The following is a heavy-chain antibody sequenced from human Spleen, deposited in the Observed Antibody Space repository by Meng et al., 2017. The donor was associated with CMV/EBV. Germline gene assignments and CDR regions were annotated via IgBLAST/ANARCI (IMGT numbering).Heavy chain of an antibody. CDR2: ISGSGGST. V-gene: IGHV3-23*01. D-gene: IGHD5-24*01. CDR3: AKERDARYNYGMDV. J-gene: IGHJ6*02. CDR1: GFTFSSYA. Sequence: GGSLRLSCAASGFTFSSYAMSWVRQAPGKGLEWVSAISGSGGSTYYADSVKGRFTISRDNSKNTLFLQMNSLRAEDTALYYCAKERDARYNYGMDVWGQGTTVTVSS.